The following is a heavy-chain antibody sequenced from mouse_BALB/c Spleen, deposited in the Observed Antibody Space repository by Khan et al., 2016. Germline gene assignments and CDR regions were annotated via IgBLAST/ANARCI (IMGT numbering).Heavy chain of an antibody. CDR1: GFNIKDTY. J-gene: IGHJ4*01. V-gene: IGHV14-3*02. CDR2: IDPANGNT. CDR3: ARYGNAMDY. D-gene: IGHD2-10*02. Sequence: EVQLQESGAELVKPGASVKLSCTASGFNIKDTYMHSVKQRPEQGLEWIGRIDPANGNTKYDPKFQGKATITADTSSNTAYLQLSSLTSEDTAVYYCARYGNAMDYWGQGTSVTVSS.